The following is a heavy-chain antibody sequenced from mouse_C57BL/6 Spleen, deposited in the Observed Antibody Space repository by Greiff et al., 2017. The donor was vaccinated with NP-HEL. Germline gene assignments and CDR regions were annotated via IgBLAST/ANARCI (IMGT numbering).Heavy chain of an antibody. V-gene: IGHV1-81*01. D-gene: IGHD1-1*01. J-gene: IGHJ4*01. CDR2: IYPRSGNT. CDR3: AREGDYYGSSHYAMDY. CDR1: GYTFTSYG. Sequence: QVQLQQSGAELARPGASVKLSCKASGYTFTSYGISWVKQRTGQGLEWIGEIYPRSGNTYYNEKFKGKATLTADKSSSTAYMELRSLTSEDSAVYFCAREGDYYGSSHYAMDYWGQGTSVTVSS.